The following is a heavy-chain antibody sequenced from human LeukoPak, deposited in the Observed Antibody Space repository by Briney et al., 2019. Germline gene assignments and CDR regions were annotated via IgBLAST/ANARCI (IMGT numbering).Heavy chain of an antibody. D-gene: IGHD2-2*01. CDR1: GGSISSSSYY. Sequence: SETLSLTCTVSGGSISSSSYYWGWIRQPPGTGLEWIGSIYYSGSTYYNPSLKSRITISVDTSKNQFSLKLSSVTAADTAVYYCARTVPATATGFDYWGQGTLVTVSS. V-gene: IGHV4-39*01. CDR2: IYYSGST. J-gene: IGHJ4*02. CDR3: ARTVPATATGFDY.